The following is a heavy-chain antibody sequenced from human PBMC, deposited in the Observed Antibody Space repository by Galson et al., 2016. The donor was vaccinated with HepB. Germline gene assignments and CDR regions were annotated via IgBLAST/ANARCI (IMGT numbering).Heavy chain of an antibody. J-gene: IGHJ6*02. CDR3: ARDVWHGMDV. V-gene: IGHV1-18*04. CDR1: GYTFTTNG. D-gene: IGHD2-21*01. CDR2: ISANSGNT. Sequence: SVKVSCKASGYTFTTNGISWVRQAPGQGLEWLGWISANSGNTSYAQELQGRVTMTTDTSTSTAYMELRSLRSDDTAVYYCARDVWHGMDVWGQGTTVTVSS.